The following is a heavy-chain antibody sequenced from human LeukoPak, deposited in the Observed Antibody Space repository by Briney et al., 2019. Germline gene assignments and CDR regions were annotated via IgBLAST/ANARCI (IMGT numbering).Heavy chain of an antibody. V-gene: IGHV3-20*04. Sequence: GGSLRLSCAASGLTFDDYGMSWVRQAPGKGLEWVSGINWNGGSTGYADSVKGRFTISRDNAKNSLYLQMNSLRAEDTALYYCARYFGWELQGNFDYWGQGTLVTVSS. CDR1: GLTFDDYG. CDR3: ARYFGWELQGNFDY. D-gene: IGHD1-26*01. J-gene: IGHJ4*02. CDR2: INWNGGST.